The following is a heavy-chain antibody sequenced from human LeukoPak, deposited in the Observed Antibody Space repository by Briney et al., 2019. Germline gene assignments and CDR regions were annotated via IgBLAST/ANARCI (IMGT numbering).Heavy chain of an antibody. V-gene: IGHV4-61*05. CDR1: GGSISSSSYY. D-gene: IGHD2-2*01. CDR2: IYYSGST. CDR3: ASRPAPPHLGYFQH. Sequence: PSETLSLTCTVSGGSISSSSYYWGWIRQPPGKGLEWIGYIYYSGSTNYNPSLKSRVTISVDTSKNQFSLKLSSVTAADTAVYYCASRPAPPHLGYFQHWGQGTLVTVSS. J-gene: IGHJ1*01.